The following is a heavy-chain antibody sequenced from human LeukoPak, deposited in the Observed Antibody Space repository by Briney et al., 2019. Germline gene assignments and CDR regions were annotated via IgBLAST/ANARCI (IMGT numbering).Heavy chain of an antibody. CDR1: GFTVSSNY. D-gene: IGHD3-9*01. CDR2: IYSGGST. Sequence: GGSLRLSCAASGFTVSSNYMSWVRQAPGKGLEWVSIIYSGGSTYYADSVKGRFTISRHNSKNTLYLQMNSLRAEDTAVYYCAKDLLGRAGYYNLDYWGQGTLVTVSS. V-gene: IGHV3-53*01. CDR3: AKDLLGRAGYYNLDY. J-gene: IGHJ4*02.